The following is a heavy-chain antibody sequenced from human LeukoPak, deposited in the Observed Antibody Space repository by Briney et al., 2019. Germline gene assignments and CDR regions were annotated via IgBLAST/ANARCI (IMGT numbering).Heavy chain of an antibody. Sequence: PGRSLRLSCAASGFTFSSYAMHWVRQAPGKGLEWVAVISYDGSNKYYADSVKGRFTISRDNSKNTLYLQMNSLRAEDTAVYYWSRTQQWDSFEIWGQRTNGTGSS. CDR2: ISYDGSNK. V-gene: IGHV3-30-3*01. D-gene: IGHD6-13*01. CDR1: GFTFSSYA. CDR3: SRTQQWDSFEI. J-gene: IGHJ3*02.